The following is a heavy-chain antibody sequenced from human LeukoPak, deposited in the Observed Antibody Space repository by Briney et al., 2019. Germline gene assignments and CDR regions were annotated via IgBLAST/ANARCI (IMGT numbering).Heavy chain of an antibody. V-gene: IGHV4-34*01. Sequence: SETLSLTCAVYGGSFSGYYWSWIRQPPGKGLEWIGEINHSGSTNYNPSLKSRVTISVDTSKNQFSLKLSSVTAADTAVYYCARPQRYSMYALDYWGQGTLVTVSS. CDR2: INHSGST. J-gene: IGHJ4*02. D-gene: IGHD5/OR15-5a*01. CDR3: ARPQRYSMYALDY. CDR1: GGSFSGYY.